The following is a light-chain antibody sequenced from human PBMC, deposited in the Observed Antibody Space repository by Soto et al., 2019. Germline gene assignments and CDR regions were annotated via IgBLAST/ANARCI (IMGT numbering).Light chain of an antibody. CDR2: EVS. CDR3: SSYTATARL. J-gene: IGLJ3*02. V-gene: IGLV2-14*01. CDR1: SGDIGSNNY. Sequence: QSALTQRASVSGSPGQSITISCTGTSGDIGSNNYVSWFQQRPGKAPTLIIYEVSNRPSGVSTHFSGSKSGNTASLTISGLLPEDEAEYYCSSYTATARLFGAGTKLTVL.